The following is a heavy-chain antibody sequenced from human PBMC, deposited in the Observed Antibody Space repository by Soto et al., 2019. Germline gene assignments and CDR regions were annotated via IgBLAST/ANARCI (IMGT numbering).Heavy chain of an antibody. CDR2: IIPIFGTA. CDR3: AGGLRDTIQNLELELQDYYYYGMDV. J-gene: IGHJ6*02. V-gene: IGHV1-69*01. D-gene: IGHD1-7*01. CDR1: GGTFSSYA. Sequence: QVQLVQSGAEVKKPGSSVKVSCKASGGTFSSYAISWVRQAPGQGLEWMGGIIPIFGTANYAQKFQGRVTISADESTSTAYIELSSLRSEDTAVYYCAGGLRDTIQNLELELQDYYYYGMDVWGQGTTVTVSS.